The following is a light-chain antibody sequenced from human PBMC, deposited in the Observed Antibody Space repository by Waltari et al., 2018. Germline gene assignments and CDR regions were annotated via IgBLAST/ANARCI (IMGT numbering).Light chain of an antibody. Sequence: DIQMTQSPSPVSASVGDRVTITCRASQDIGSRLAWYQQKPGKAPNLLIYGTSSLQTGVTSRFSGSGSGTEFTLTISSLQPEDFGTYYCQQGNSFPITFGPGTKVEIK. CDR1: QDIGSR. V-gene: IGKV1-12*01. J-gene: IGKJ3*01. CDR2: GTS. CDR3: QQGNSFPIT.